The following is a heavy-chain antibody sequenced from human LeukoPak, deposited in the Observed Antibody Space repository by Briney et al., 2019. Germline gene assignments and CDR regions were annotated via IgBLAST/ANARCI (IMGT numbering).Heavy chain of an antibody. J-gene: IGHJ4*02. CDR2: INHSGST. CDR3: ARDLQAGYDFWSGYYSDY. CDR1: GGSFSGYY. V-gene: IGHV4-34*01. D-gene: IGHD3-3*01. Sequence: SETLSLTRAVYGGSFSGYYWSWIRQPPGKGLEWIGEINHSGSTNYNPSLKSRVTISVDTSKNQFSLKLSSVTAADTAVYYCARDLQAGYDFWSGYYSDYWGQGTLVTVSS.